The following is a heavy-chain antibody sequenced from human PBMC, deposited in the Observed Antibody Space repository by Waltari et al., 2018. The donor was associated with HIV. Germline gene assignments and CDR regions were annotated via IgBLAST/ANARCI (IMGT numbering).Heavy chain of an antibody. Sequence: QVQLVQSGAEVKKHGASVKVSCQASGYTFTSYDINWVRQATGQGLEWLGWMNPNSGNTGYAQRFQGRVTMTRNTSISTAYMELSSLRSEDTAVYFCARGPQDYPKYYFDYWGQGTLVTVSS. D-gene: IGHD4-17*01. CDR2: MNPNSGNT. CDR3: ARGPQDYPKYYFDY. CDR1: GYTFTSYD. J-gene: IGHJ4*02. V-gene: IGHV1-8*01.